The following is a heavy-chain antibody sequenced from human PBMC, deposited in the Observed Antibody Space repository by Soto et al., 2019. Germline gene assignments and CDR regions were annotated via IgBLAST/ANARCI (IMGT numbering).Heavy chain of an antibody. J-gene: IGHJ4*02. D-gene: IGHD1-7*01. CDR3: ARGRNLPKLAPDY. V-gene: IGHV4-34*01. CDR2: INHSGST. CDR1: GGSFSGYY. Sequence: PSETLSLTCAVYGGSFSGYYWSWIRQPPGKGLEWIGEINHSGSTNYNPSLKSRVTISVDTSKNQFSLKLSSVTAADTAVYYCARGRNLPKLAPDYWGQGTLVTVSS.